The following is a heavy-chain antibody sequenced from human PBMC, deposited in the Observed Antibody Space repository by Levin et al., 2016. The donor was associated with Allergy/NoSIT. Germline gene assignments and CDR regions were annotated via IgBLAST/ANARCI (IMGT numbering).Heavy chain of an antibody. CDR3: ARDRIEPSIVFCAVHDY. V-gene: IGHV3-7*01. J-gene: IGHJ4*02. D-gene: IGHD2-15*01. CDR1: GFTFSSYW. CDR2: IKQDGSEK. Sequence: GGSLRLSCAASGFTFSSYWMSWVRQAPGKGLEWVANIKQDGSEKYYVDSVKGRFTISRDNAKNSLYLQMNSLRAEDTAVYYCARDRIEPSIVFCAVHDYWGQGTLVTVSS.